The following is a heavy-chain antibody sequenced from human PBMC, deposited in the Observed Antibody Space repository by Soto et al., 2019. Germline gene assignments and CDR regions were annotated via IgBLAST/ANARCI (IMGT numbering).Heavy chain of an antibody. Sequence: SGPTLVNPTPTLTLTCTFSGFSLSTSGEGVGWIRQPPGKALDWLALIYWNDDKFYSPPLKSRLTITKDTSRNQVVLTMTNMDPVDTATYFCVHLPYTLYYFDYWGQGALVTVSS. V-gene: IGHV2-5*01. J-gene: IGHJ4*02. CDR2: IYWNDDK. D-gene: IGHD2-2*02. CDR1: GFSLSTSGEG. CDR3: VHLPYTLYYFDY.